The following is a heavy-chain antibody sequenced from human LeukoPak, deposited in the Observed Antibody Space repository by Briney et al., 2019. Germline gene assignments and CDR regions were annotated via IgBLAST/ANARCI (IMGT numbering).Heavy chain of an antibody. D-gene: IGHD2-21*02. CDR2: ISGSGGST. Sequence: GGSLRLSCAASGFTFSSYAMSWVRKAPGKGLEWVSAISGSGGSTYYADSVKGRFTISRDNSKNTLYLQMNSLRAEDTAVYYCATLLGYCGGDCYPDYWGQGTLVTVSS. V-gene: IGHV3-23*01. CDR3: ATLLGYCGGDCYPDY. J-gene: IGHJ4*02. CDR1: GFTFSSYA.